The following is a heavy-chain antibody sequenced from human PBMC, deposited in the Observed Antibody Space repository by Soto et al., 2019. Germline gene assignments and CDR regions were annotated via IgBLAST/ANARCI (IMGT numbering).Heavy chain of an antibody. D-gene: IGHD3-3*01. Sequence: ASVKVSRKASGYTFTKYDISWVRQAPGQGLEWLGLISPNSGRPSYAQKFEGRVTMTTDTSTTTAYLELRSLRSDDTAVYYCVRQYYDFWTDYPDFDYWGQGTLVTVSS. V-gene: IGHV1-18*04. CDR3: VRQYYDFWTDYPDFDY. J-gene: IGHJ4*02. CDR1: GYTFTKYD. CDR2: ISPNSGRP.